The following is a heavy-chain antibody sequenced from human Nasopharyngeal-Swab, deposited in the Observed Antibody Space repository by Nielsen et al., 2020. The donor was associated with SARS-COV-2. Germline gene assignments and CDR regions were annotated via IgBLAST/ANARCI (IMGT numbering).Heavy chain of an antibody. V-gene: IGHV3-23*01. CDR2: LSGSGGST. J-gene: IGHJ3*02. D-gene: IGHD3-22*01. CDR1: GFTFSSYA. Sequence: GESLKISCAASGFTFSSYAMSWVRQAPGKGLEWVSALSGSGGSTYYADSVKGRFTISRDNSKNTLYLQMNSLRAEDTAVYYCAKRYDSSGYPIDAFDIWGQGTMVTVSS. CDR3: AKRYDSSGYPIDAFDI.